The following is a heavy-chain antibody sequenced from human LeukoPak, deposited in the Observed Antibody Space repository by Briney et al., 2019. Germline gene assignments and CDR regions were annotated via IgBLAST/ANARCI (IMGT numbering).Heavy chain of an antibody. D-gene: IGHD6-13*01. Sequence: GESLKISCRGSGYSFTNYWIGWVRQMPGKGLEWMGIIYPGDSDTRYSPSFQGQVTISADKSISTACLQWSSLKASDSAMYYCAGPAAAGSISFDYWGRGTLVTVSS. CDR1: GYSFTNYW. CDR2: IYPGDSDT. CDR3: AGPAAAGSISFDY. V-gene: IGHV5-51*01. J-gene: IGHJ4*02.